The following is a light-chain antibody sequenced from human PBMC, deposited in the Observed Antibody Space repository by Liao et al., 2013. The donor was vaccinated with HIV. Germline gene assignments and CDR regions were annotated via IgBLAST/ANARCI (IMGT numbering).Light chain of an antibody. CDR1: NIGGKS. Sequence: SYVLTQPPSVSVAPGKTARMTCGGDNIGGKSVHWYQQQPGQAPVLVITYDSERPSGIPERFSGSNSGNTATLTISRVEAGDEADYYCQAWDSSTAVFGGGTKLTVL. J-gene: IGLJ2*01. CDR2: YDS. V-gene: IGLV3-21*01. CDR3: QAWDSSTAV.